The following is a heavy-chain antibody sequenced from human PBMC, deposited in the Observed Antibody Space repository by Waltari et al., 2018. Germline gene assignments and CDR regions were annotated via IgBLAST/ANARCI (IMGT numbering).Heavy chain of an antibody. CDR2: IRSKPNNYAT. D-gene: IGHD6-13*01. V-gene: IGHV3-73*01. J-gene: IGHJ4*02. CDR3: TGGAVTGTDF. Sequence: EVQVVESGGGLVQPGGSLNLSWATSGFTFSGSTIHWVRQTSGKGLEWMGRIRSKPNNYATRYTASVEGRFTISRDDSENTAYLQMSSLMTEDTAVYYCTGGAVTGTDFWDQGTLVTVSS. CDR1: GFTFSGST.